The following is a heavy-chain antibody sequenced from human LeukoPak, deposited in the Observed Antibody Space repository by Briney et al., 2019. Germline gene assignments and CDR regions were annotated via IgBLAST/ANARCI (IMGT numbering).Heavy chain of an antibody. CDR2: ISSSSSYI. Sequence: GGSLRLSCVVSGFTFSSYTMNWVRQAPGKGLEWVSSISSSSSYIYYADSVKGRFTISRDNAKNSLYLQMNSLRAEDKAVYYCARGVVVSGYDYFGFDYWGQGTLVTVSS. CDR1: GFTFSSYT. J-gene: IGHJ4*02. V-gene: IGHV3-21*01. D-gene: IGHD5-12*01. CDR3: ARGVVVSGYDYFGFDY.